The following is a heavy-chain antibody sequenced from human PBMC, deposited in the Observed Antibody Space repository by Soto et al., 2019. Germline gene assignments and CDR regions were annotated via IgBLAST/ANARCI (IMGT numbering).Heavy chain of an antibody. CDR1: GGTFSSYA. D-gene: IGHD2-15*01. CDR3: AWDSKAAGGIDY. V-gene: IGHV1-69*13. Sequence: GASVKVSCKASGGTFSSYAITWVRQAPGQGLEWMGGIIPIFGTSNYVQKFQGRLTITADESPSTAYMELSSLRSEDTAMYYCAWDSKAAGGIDYWGQGTLVTVSS. CDR2: IIPIFGTS. J-gene: IGHJ4*02.